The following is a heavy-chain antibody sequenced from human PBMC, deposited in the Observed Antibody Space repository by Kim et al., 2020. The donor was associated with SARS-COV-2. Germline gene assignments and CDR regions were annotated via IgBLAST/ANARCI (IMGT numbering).Heavy chain of an antibody. Sequence: YEDSGKSRFTLSRDNAKNTVSLQMNSLRADDTAVYYCARAGSGGSFPTWGQGTLATVSS. D-gene: IGHD2-15*01. J-gene: IGHJ5*02. CDR3: ARAGSGGSFPT. V-gene: IGHV3-74*01.